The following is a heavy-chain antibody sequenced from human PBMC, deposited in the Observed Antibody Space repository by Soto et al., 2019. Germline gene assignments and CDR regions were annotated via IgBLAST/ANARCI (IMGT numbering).Heavy chain of an antibody. CDR2: IYYSGST. CDR1: GDFIRSYY. J-gene: IGHJ5*02. CDR3: ARLPDSYCSSTSCYNWLDP. D-gene: IGHD2-2*01. Sequence: SETLSLTCTVSGDFIRSYYWSWIRQPPGKGLEWIGYIYYSGSTNYNPSLKSRVTISVDTSKNQFSLKLSSVTAADTAVYYCARLPDSYCSSTSCYNWLDPWGQETLVTVPS. V-gene: IGHV4-59*08.